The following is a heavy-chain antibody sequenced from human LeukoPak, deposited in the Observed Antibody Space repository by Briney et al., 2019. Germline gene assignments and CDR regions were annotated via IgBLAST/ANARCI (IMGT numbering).Heavy chain of an antibody. CDR3: AELGITMIGGV. J-gene: IGHJ6*04. CDR2: IASDGTI. V-gene: IGHV3-48*03. CDR1: GFILSTSE. Sequence: GGSLRLSCVASGFILSTSEMNWVRQAPGRGLDWVSFIASDGTIYYADYVRGRFILSRDNAKNSLYLQMNSLRAEDTAVYYCAELGITMIGGVWGKGTTVTISS. D-gene: IGHD3-10*02.